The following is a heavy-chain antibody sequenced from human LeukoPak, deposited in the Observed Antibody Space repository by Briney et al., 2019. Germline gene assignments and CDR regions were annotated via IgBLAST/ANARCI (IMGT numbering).Heavy chain of an antibody. CDR1: GFTFGDYA. CDR2: IRSKAYGGTI. CDR3: IRGRVHLDY. J-gene: IGHJ4*02. Sequence: GGSLRLSCTASGFTFGDYAMTWVRQAPGKGLEWVGFIRSKAYGGTIEYAASVKGRFTISRDDSKSSAYLQMNSLKTEDTAVYYCIRGRVHLDYWGQGTLVTVSS. V-gene: IGHV3-49*04.